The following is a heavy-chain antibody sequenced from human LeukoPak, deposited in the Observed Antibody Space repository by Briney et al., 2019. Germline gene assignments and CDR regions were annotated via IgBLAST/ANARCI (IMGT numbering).Heavy chain of an antibody. CDR3: AKGGYYHGYYYYYMDV. CDR1: GFTFSSHP. J-gene: IGHJ6*03. V-gene: IGHV3-30*04. Sequence: GGSLGLSCAASGFTFSSHPMHGVRQAPGKGLGWVGVILYDGSNKYYADSVKGRFTISRDNSKNTLYLQMNSLRAEDTAIYYCAKGGYYHGYYYYYMDVWGKGTTVTISS. CDR2: ILYDGSNK. D-gene: IGHD3-3*01.